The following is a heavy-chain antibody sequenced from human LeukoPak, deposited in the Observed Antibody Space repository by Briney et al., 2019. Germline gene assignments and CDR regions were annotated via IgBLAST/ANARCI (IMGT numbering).Heavy chain of an antibody. CDR3: ARGALRYCSSTSCYIWPNRLDYYYYYMDV. D-gene: IGHD2-2*02. V-gene: IGHV1-69*05. CDR2: IIPIFGTA. J-gene: IGHJ6*03. CDR1: GGTFSSYA. Sequence: ASVKVSCKASGGTFSSYAISWVRQAPGQGLEWMGGIIPIFGTANYAQKFQGRVTITTDESTSTAYMELSSLRSEDTAVYYCARGALRYCSSTSCYIWPNRLDYYYYYMDVWGKGTTVTVSS.